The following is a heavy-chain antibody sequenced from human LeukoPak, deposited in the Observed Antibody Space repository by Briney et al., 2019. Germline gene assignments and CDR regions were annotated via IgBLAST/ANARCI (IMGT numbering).Heavy chain of an antibody. CDR3: ARVYYYDSSGSYYMDV. CDR1: GYTFTGYY. Sequence: ASVKVSCKASGYTFTGYYMHWVRQVPGQGLEWMGWINPNSGGTNYAQKFQGRVTMTRDTSISTAYMELSRLRSDDTAVYYCARVYYYDSSGSYYMDVWGKGTTVTISS. CDR2: INPNSGGT. J-gene: IGHJ6*03. D-gene: IGHD3-22*01. V-gene: IGHV1-2*02.